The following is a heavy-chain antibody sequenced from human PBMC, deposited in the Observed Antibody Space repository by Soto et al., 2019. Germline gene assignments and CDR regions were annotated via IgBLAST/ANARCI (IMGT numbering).Heavy chain of an antibody. CDR3: ARVGCSGGSCYSQDYYYYYGMDV. CDR2: IIPTFGTA. Sequence: QVQLVQSGAEVKKPGSSVKVSCKASGGTFSSYAISWVRQAPGQGLEWMGGIIPTFGTANYAQKFQGRVTITADESTSTAYMELSSLRSEDTAVYYCARVGCSGGSCYSQDYYYYYGMDVWGQGTTVTVSS. D-gene: IGHD2-15*01. CDR1: GGTFSSYA. J-gene: IGHJ6*02. V-gene: IGHV1-69*12.